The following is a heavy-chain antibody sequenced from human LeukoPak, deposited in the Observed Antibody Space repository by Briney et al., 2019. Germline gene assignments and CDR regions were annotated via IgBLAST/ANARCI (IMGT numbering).Heavy chain of an antibody. V-gene: IGHV3-23*01. CDR3: ATEPGTTKHRGWPCSGGSCPWYFDY. CDR2: ISNSGGST. J-gene: IGHJ4*02. CDR1: GFTFSSYG. Sequence: PGGSLRLSCAASGFTFSSYGMSWVRQAPGKGLEWVSVISNSGGSTDYADSVKGRFTISRDNSKNTLYLQMNSLRAEDTAVYYCATEPGTTKHRGWPCSGGSCPWYFDYWGQGTLVTVSS. D-gene: IGHD2-15*01.